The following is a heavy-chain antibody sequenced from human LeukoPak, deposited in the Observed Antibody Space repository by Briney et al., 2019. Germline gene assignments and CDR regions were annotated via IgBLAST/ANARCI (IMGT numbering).Heavy chain of an antibody. D-gene: IGHD3-22*01. CDR2: ISGGGGST. CDR3: ARGNYYDSGGPWPGAGMDV. CDR1: GFTFSSYA. J-gene: IGHJ6*02. V-gene: IGHV3-23*01. Sequence: GGSLRLSCAASGFTFSSYAMSWVRQAPGKGLEWVSTISGGGGSTYYADSVKGRFTISRDNAKNSLYLQMNSLRAEDTAVYYCARGNYYDSGGPWPGAGMDVWGQGTTVTVSS.